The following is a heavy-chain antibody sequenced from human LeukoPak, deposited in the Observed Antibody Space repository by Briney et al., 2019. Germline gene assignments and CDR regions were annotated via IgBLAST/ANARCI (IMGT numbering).Heavy chain of an antibody. Sequence: GGSLRLSCAASGFTFTNYWMIWARQAPGKGLEWVGNINQDASEINYVDSVRGRFTISRDNAKNSLHLQMNSLRAEDTAVYYCATDRDNSDWQKRFDSWGQGTLVTVSS. J-gene: IGHJ4*02. CDR3: ATDRDNSDWQKRFDS. CDR1: GFTFTNYW. V-gene: IGHV3-7*01. CDR2: INQDASEI. D-gene: IGHD2-21*02.